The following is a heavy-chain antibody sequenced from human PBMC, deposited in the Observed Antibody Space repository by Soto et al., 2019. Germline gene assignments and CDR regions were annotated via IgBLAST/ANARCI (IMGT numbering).Heavy chain of an antibody. CDR3: ARDTGDGTFDV. D-gene: IGHD7-27*01. Sequence: ASVKVSCKASGYTFSSYAMHWVRQAPGQRLEWMGWINAGYGNTKSSQKFQDRVTISRDTSASTAYMELTSLRSEDTAVYYCARDTGDGTFDVWGQGTLVTVSS. J-gene: IGHJ4*02. CDR1: GYTFSSYA. CDR2: INAGYGNT. V-gene: IGHV1-3*01.